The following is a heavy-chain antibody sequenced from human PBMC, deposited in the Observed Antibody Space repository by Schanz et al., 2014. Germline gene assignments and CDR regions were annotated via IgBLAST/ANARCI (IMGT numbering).Heavy chain of an antibody. Sequence: EVQLLESGGGLVQPGGSLRLSCATSGFSFSSYAINWVRQAPGKGLEWVSGISGSGASTYYADSVKGRFTISRDNSKNTLYLQMNGLRAEDTAVYYCARVALPGYSSPRDAFDIWGQGTMVTVSS. D-gene: IGHD5-18*01. CDR1: GFSFSSYA. CDR3: ARVALPGYSSPRDAFDI. J-gene: IGHJ3*02. V-gene: IGHV3-23*01. CDR2: ISGSGAST.